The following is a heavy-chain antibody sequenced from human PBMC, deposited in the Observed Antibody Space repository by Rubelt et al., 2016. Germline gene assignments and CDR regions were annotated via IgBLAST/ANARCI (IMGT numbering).Heavy chain of an antibody. CDR3: SRRNGEPIDY. CDR2: FYYSGST. D-gene: IGHD3-10*01. Sequence: QPPGKGLEWIGYFYYSGSTNYSPSLKSRVTMSVDTSKNHFYLKLSSVTAADTAVYYCSRRNGEPIDYWGQGTLVTVSS. V-gene: IGHV4-59*08. J-gene: IGHJ4*02.